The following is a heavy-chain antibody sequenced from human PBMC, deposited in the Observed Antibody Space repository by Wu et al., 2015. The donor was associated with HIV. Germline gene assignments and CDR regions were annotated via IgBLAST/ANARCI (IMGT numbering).Heavy chain of an antibody. Sequence: QVQLVQSGAEVKKPGASVKVSCKASGYTFTSYAITWVRQAPGQGLEWMGWISAYNGDTNYAQNLQGRATMTTDTSTSTAYMEPRSLRSDDTAVYYCARGQLWAILEWLDYWGQGTPVTVSS. CDR3: ARGQLWAILEWLDY. CDR2: ISAYNGDT. V-gene: IGHV1-18*01. J-gene: IGHJ4*02. D-gene: IGHD3-3*01. CDR1: GYTFTSYA.